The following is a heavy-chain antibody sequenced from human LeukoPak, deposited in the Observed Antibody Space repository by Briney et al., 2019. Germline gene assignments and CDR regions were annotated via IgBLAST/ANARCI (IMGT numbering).Heavy chain of an antibody. Sequence: GGSLRLSCAASGFTFSSYTMTWVRQAPGKGLEWVSSISRSSIYKYYADSLKGRFTISRDNAKNSLYLQMNSLRAEDTAVYYCARANYDSSGYYPLIYYWGQGTLATVSS. D-gene: IGHD3-22*01. CDR2: ISRSSIYK. CDR3: ARANYDSSGYYPLIYY. J-gene: IGHJ4*02. CDR1: GFTFSSYT. V-gene: IGHV3-21*01.